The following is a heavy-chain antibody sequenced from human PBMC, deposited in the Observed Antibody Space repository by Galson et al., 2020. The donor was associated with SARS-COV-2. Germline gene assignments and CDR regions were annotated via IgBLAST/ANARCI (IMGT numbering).Heavy chain of an antibody. D-gene: IGHD2-21*02. Sequence: KIGESLKIYCAASGFTFSHYYMRWLRQAPGKGLEWVSYISSSGSTIYYADSGKGRFTISRDNAKNSLYLQMNSLRAEDTAVYYCARREVTLDYWGPGTLVTVSS. V-gene: IGHV3-11*01. CDR2: ISSSGSTI. J-gene: IGHJ4*02. CDR3: ARREVTLDY. CDR1: GFTFSHYY.